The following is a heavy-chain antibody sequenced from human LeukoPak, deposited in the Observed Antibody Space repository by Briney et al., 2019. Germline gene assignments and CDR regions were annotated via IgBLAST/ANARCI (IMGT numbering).Heavy chain of an antibody. V-gene: IGHV4-4*07. J-gene: IGHJ4*02. CDR3: ARDPLYYYDSSGYSRL. CDR1: GGSISSYY. Sequence: PSETLSLTCTVSGGSISSYYWRWIRQPAGKGLEWIGRIYTSGSTNYNPSLKSRVTMSVDTSKNQFSLKLSSVTAADTAVYYCARDPLYYYDSSGYSRLWGQGTLVTVSS. D-gene: IGHD3-22*01. CDR2: IYTSGST.